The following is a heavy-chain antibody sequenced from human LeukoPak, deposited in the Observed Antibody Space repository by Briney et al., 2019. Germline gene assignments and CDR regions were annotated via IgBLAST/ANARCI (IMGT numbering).Heavy chain of an antibody. D-gene: IGHD2-8*01. J-gene: IGHJ5*02. Sequence: ASVKVSCKASGGTFSSYAISWVRQAPGQGLEWMGWINPNSGGTNYAQKFQGKVTMTRDTSISAAYMELSRLRSDDTAVYYCARPQSELYPWRPGGFDPWGQGTLVTVSS. CDR1: GGTFSSYA. CDR3: ARPQSELYPWRPGGFDP. V-gene: IGHV1-2*02. CDR2: INPNSGGT.